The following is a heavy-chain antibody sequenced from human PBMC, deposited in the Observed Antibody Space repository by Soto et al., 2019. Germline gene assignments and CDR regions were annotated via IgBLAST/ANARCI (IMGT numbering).Heavy chain of an antibody. Sequence: QVQPVQSGAEVKKPGSSVTVSCKPPGDTFSSYPINWVRQAPGHGPEWMGRITPLFGKANYAPKFQGRVTITADESTTTAFMELSSLKSEDTAVYYCARDYYDDNGFYSGALHVRGQGTMVTVSP. D-gene: IGHD3-22*01. CDR1: GDTFSSYP. J-gene: IGHJ3*01. V-gene: IGHV1-69*01. CDR3: ARDYYDDNGFYSGALHV. CDR2: ITPLFGKA.